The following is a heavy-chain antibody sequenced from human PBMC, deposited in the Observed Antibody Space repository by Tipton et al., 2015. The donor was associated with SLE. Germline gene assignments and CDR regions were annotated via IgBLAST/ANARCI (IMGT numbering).Heavy chain of an antibody. CDR1: GGSISSHY. Sequence: TLSLTCTVSGGSISSHYWSWIRQPPGKGLEWIGYIYHSGSTNYNPSLKSRVTISVDTSKNQFSLKLSSVTAADTAVYYCARVGSSSWYGGWFDPWGQGTLVTVSS. CDR2: IYHSGST. V-gene: IGHV4-59*11. J-gene: IGHJ5*02. CDR3: ARVGSSSWYGGWFDP. D-gene: IGHD6-13*01.